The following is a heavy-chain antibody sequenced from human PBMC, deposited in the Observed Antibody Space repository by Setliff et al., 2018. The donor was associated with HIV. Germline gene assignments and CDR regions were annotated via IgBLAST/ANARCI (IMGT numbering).Heavy chain of an antibody. D-gene: IGHD4-17*01. CDR1: GGSISSHY. Sequence: PSETLSLTCTVSGGSISSHYWSWIRQPPGMGLEWIGYVYYSGSTKYNHSLKSRVTISVDTSKNQFSVKLTSVTPADTALYYCARGGTTVPNYFDYWGQGTLVTVSS. J-gene: IGHJ4*02. CDR2: VYYSGST. CDR3: ARGGTTVPNYFDY. V-gene: IGHV4-59*11.